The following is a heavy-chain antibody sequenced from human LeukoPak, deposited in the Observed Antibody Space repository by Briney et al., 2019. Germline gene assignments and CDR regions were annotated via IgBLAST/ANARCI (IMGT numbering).Heavy chain of an antibody. Sequence: PGGSLRLSCAASGSTFSIYWMSWVRQAPGKGLEWVANIKQDGSEKYYVDSVKGRFNISRDNAKNSLYLQMNSLRAEDTAVYYCASRQQLPGGAFDIWGQGTMVTVSS. CDR3: ASRQQLPGGAFDI. CDR1: GSTFSIYW. CDR2: IKQDGSEK. D-gene: IGHD6-13*01. J-gene: IGHJ3*02. V-gene: IGHV3-7*01.